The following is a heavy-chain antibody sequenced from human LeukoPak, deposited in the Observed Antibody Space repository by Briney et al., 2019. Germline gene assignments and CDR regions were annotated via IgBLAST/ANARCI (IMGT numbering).Heavy chain of an antibody. D-gene: IGHD2-15*01. CDR2: IIPIFGTA. CDR1: GGTFSSYA. V-gene: IGHV1-69*05. J-gene: IGHJ5*02. Sequence: ASVKVSCKASGGTFSSYAISWVRQAPGQGLEWMGGIIPIFGTANYAQKFQGRVTITTDESTSTAYMELSSLRSEDTVVYYCTRLRDCSGGSCFHWFDPWGQGTLVTVSS. CDR3: TRLRDCSGGSCFHWFDP.